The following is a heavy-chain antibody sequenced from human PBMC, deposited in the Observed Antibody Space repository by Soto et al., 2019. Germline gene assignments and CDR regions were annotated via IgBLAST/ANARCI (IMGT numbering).Heavy chain of an antibody. CDR2: ISAYNGNT. J-gene: IGHJ5*02. Sequence: QVQLVQSGAEVKKPGASVKVSCKASGYTFTSYGISWVRQAPGQGLEWMGWISAYNGNTNYAQKLQGRVTMTKDTSTSTAYMELRSLRSDDTAVYYCARDGEITMVRGVPQNWFDPWGQGTLVTVSS. CDR1: GYTFTSYG. D-gene: IGHD3-10*01. CDR3: ARDGEITMVRGVPQNWFDP. V-gene: IGHV1-18*01.